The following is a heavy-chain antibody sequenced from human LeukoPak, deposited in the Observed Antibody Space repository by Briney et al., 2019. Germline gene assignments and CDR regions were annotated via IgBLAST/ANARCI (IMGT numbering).Heavy chain of an antibody. Sequence: PSEILSLTCTVSGGSISTYYWSWIRQPPGKGLEWIGYIYYSGSTNYNPSLKSRVTISGDTSKNQLSLKLSSVTAADTAVYYCARAGSGYSFDYWGQGTLVTVSS. J-gene: IGHJ4*02. V-gene: IGHV4-59*01. D-gene: IGHD3-22*01. CDR3: ARAGSGYSFDY. CDR2: IYYSGST. CDR1: GGSISTYY.